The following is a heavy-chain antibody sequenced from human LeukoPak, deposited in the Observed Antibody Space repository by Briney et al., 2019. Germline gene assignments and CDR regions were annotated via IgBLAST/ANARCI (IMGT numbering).Heavy chain of an antibody. CDR1: GGSISRYY. CDR2: IYYSGST. D-gene: IGHD1-26*01. Sequence: PSETLSLTCTVSGGSISRYYWSWIRQPPGKGLEWIGYIYYSGSTNYNPSLKSRVTISVDTSKNQFSLKLSSVAAADTAVYYCASGEGGSYPFDYWGQGTLVTVSS. J-gene: IGHJ4*02. V-gene: IGHV4-59*01. CDR3: ASGEGGSYPFDY.